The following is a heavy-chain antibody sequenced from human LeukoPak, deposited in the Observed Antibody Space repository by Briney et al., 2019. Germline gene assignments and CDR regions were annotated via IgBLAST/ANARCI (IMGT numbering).Heavy chain of an antibody. Sequence: PGGSLRLSCAASGFTFSSYSMNWVRQAPGKGLEWVSSISSSSSYIYYADSVKGRFTISRDNAKNSLYLQMNSLRAEDTAVYYCARFHYYDSSGYYFDYWGQGTLVTVSS. CDR1: GFTFSSYS. J-gene: IGHJ4*02. D-gene: IGHD3-22*01. CDR2: ISSSSSYI. V-gene: IGHV3-21*01. CDR3: ARFHYYDSSGYYFDY.